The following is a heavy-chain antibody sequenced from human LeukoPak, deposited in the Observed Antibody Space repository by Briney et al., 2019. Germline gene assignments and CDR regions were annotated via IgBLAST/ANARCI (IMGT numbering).Heavy chain of an antibody. CDR3: ARGFTIVAAFDI. Sequence: GGSLRLSCAASGFTFSSYAMHWVRQAPGKGLEWVAVISYDGSNKYYADSVKGRFTISRDNSKNTLYLQMSSLRAEDTAVYYCARGFTIVAAFDIWGQGTMVTVSS. CDR1: GFTFSSYA. CDR2: ISYDGSNK. V-gene: IGHV3-30-3*01. J-gene: IGHJ3*02. D-gene: IGHD3-3*01.